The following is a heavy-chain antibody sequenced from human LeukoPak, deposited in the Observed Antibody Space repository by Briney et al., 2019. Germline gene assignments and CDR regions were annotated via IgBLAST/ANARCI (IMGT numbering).Heavy chain of an antibody. Sequence: SVKVSCKASGGTFSSYAISWVRQAPGQGLERMGGIIPIFGTANYAQKFQGRVTITADESTSTAYMELSSLRSEDTAVYYCARDLGCSGGSCYSPSFWFDPWGQGTLVTVSS. V-gene: IGHV1-69*01. CDR3: ARDLGCSGGSCYSPSFWFDP. D-gene: IGHD2-15*01. CDR2: IIPIFGTA. CDR1: GGTFSSYA. J-gene: IGHJ5*02.